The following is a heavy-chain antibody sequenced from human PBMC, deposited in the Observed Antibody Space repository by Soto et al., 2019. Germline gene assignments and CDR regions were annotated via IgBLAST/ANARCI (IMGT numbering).Heavy chain of an antibody. CDR3: ARWSAIVGGAEALDV. CDR2: LSAHNGDT. D-gene: IGHD1-26*01. V-gene: IGHV1-18*01. CDR1: GYTFINYG. Sequence: ASVKVSCKTSGYTFINYGITWVRQAPGQGLEWMGWLSAHNGDTSSSEKLQDRFTMTTDTSTNTVYMDLRSLTSDDTAVYYCARWSAIVGGAEALDVWGQGTMVTVS. J-gene: IGHJ3*01.